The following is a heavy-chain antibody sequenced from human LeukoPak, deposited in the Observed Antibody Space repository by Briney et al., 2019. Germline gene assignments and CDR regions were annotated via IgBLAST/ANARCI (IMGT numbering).Heavy chain of an antibody. CDR3: ASLAVRGVIISAFDI. V-gene: IGHV1-69*13. Sequence: ASVNVSCKASGYTFTSYYMHWVRQAPGQGLEWMGGIIPIFGTANYAQKFQGRVTITADESTSTAYMELSSLRSEDTAVYYCASLAVRGVIISAFDIWGQGTMVTVSS. D-gene: IGHD3-10*01. CDR2: IIPIFGTA. CDR1: GYTFTSYY. J-gene: IGHJ3*02.